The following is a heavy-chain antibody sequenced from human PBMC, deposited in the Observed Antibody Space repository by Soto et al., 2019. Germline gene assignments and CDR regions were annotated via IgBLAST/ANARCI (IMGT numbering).Heavy chain of an antibody. Sequence: ESGGGLVKPGGSLRLSCAASGFTFSSYSMNWVRQAPGKGLEWVSSISSSSSYIYYADSVKGRFTISRDNAKNSLYLQMNGLRAEDTAVYYCAREDGYNPNFDYWGQGTLVTVSS. CDR1: GFTFSSYS. CDR3: AREDGYNPNFDY. CDR2: ISSSSSYI. D-gene: IGHD5-12*01. J-gene: IGHJ4*02. V-gene: IGHV3-21*01.